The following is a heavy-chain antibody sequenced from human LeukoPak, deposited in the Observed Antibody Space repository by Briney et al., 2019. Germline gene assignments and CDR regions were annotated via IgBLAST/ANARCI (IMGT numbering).Heavy chain of an antibody. J-gene: IGHJ4*02. Sequence: KPSETLSLTCTVSGGSISSSSYYWGWIRQPPGKGLEWIGSIYYSGSTNYNPSLKSRVTMSVDTSKNQFSLKLSSVTAADTAVYYCARGSRRTIGATVGYFDYWGQGTLVTVSS. CDR1: GGSISSSSYY. D-gene: IGHD5-12*01. V-gene: IGHV4-39*07. CDR3: ARGSRRTIGATVGYFDY. CDR2: IYYSGST.